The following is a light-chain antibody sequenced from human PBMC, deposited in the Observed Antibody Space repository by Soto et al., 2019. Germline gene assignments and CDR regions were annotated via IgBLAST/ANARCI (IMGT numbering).Light chain of an antibody. Sequence: EIVLTQSPGTLSLSPGERATLSCRASQSVRSNYLAWYQHRPGQAPRLLIYAVSSRATGIPDRFSGCGSATDFTLTISRLEPEDFAVYYCQQYGGSPTFGQGTRLEIK. CDR3: QQYGGSPT. CDR2: AVS. CDR1: QSVRSNY. V-gene: IGKV3-20*01. J-gene: IGKJ5*01.